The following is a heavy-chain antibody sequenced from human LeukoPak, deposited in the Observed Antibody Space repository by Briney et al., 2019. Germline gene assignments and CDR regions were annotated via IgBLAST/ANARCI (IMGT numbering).Heavy chain of an antibody. V-gene: IGHV1-46*03. CDR2: INPSGGST. Sequence: ASVKVSCKASGYTFTSYYMHWVRQAPGQGLEWMGIINPSGGSTSYAQKFQGRVTMTRDTSTSTVYMELSSLRSEDTAVYYCARDENCSGGNCYFSFDYWGQGTLVTVSS. CDR1: GYTFTSYY. J-gene: IGHJ4*02. D-gene: IGHD2-15*01. CDR3: ARDENCSGGNCYFSFDY.